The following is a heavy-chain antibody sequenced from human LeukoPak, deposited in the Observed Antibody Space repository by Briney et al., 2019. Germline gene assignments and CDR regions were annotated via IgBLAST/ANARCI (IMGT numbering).Heavy chain of an antibody. J-gene: IGHJ3*01. CDR2: IYWDDDT. CDR3: AHRLLSSAGAYDF. Sequence: SGPMLVKPTQTLTLTCTFSGFSLSSGAEGVGWVRQPPGKALEWLSLIYWDDDTRYSPSLNNRLSITKDTSKNQVVLTRSNLDPLDTATYYCAHRLLSSAGAYDFWGPGTMVTVSS. D-gene: IGHD2-15*01. CDR1: GFSLSSGAEG. V-gene: IGHV2-5*02.